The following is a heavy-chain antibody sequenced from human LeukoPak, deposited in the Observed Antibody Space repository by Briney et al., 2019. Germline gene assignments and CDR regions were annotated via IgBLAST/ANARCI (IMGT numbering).Heavy chain of an antibody. CDR3: AKWPGTSPYYYYYGMDV. J-gene: IGHJ6*02. CDR2: MSDIGPNT. D-gene: IGHD6-13*01. Sequence: GGSLRLSCAASGFSVSDYAMTWIRQSPGKGLEWVSSMSDIGPNTYYADSVKGRFTISRDNSKNTLYLQMNSLRAEDTAVYYCAKWPGTSPYYYYYGMDVWGQGTTVTVSS. V-gene: IGHV3-23*01. CDR1: GFSVSDYA.